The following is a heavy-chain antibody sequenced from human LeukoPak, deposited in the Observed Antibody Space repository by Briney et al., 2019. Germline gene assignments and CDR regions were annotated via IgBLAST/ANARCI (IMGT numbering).Heavy chain of an antibody. J-gene: IGHJ4*02. V-gene: IGHV3-23*01. CDR2: ISGSGGST. Sequence: GGSLSLSCTACGFTFSSYAMSWVRQAPGKGLEWVSAISGSGGSTYYADSVKDRFTISRDNSKNTLYLQMNSLRAEDTAVYYCAKDPRSGYYYDSSGYYYFENWGQGTLVTVSS. CDR1: GFTFSSYA. CDR3: AKDPRSGYYYDSSGYYYFEN. D-gene: IGHD3-22*01.